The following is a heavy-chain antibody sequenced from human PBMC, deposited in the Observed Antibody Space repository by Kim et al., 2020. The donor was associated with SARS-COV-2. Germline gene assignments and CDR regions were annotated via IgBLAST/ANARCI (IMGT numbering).Heavy chain of an antibody. Sequence: GGSLRLSCAASGFTFSDYYMSWIRQAPGKGLEWVSYISSSSSYTNYADSVKGRFTISRDNAKNSLYLQMNSLRAEDTAVYYCARVHLTWDYSVLYGSGSYYNGHLDYWGQGTLVTVSS. CDR2: ISSSSSYT. CDR3: ARVHLTWDYSVLYGSGSYYNGHLDY. V-gene: IGHV3-11*06. CDR1: GFTFSDYY. D-gene: IGHD3-10*01. J-gene: IGHJ4*02.